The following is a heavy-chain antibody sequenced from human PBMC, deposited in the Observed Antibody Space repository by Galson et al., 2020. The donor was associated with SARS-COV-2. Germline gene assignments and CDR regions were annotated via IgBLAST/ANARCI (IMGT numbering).Heavy chain of an antibody. CDR2: IYYSGST. D-gene: IGHD2-15*01. J-gene: IGHJ3*02. V-gene: IGHV4-59*01. Sequence: ETLSLTCTVSGGSISSYYWSWIRQPPGKGLEWIGYIYYSGSTNYNPSLKSRVTISVDTSKNQFSLKLGSVTAADTAVYYCARVGRVAAIRGHDAFDIWGQGTMVTVSS. CDR3: ARVGRVAAIRGHDAFDI. CDR1: GGSISSYY.